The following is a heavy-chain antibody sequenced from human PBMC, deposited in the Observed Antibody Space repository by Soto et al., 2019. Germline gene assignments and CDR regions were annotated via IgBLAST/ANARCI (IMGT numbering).Heavy chain of an antibody. CDR3: ARHFVAVVIKGWGY. Sequence: SETLSLTCNVSGGSIDRSNYYWDWLRQPPGKGLEWIGTTYYNGNAYYNPSLRSRVSMSVDTPKNQLSLKLISVTAADTAVYYCARHFVAVVIKGWGYWGQGKLVTVS. D-gene: IGHD3-10*01. V-gene: IGHV4-39*01. J-gene: IGHJ4*02. CDR2: TYYNGNA. CDR1: GGSIDRSNYY.